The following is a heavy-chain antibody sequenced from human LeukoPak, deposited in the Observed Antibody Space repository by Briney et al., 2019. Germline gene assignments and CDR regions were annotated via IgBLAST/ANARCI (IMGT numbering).Heavy chain of an antibody. CDR2: IYTSGST. J-gene: IGHJ4*02. Sequence: SETLSLTCTVSGGSISSSSYYWSWIRQPAGKGLEWIGRIYTSGSTNYNPSLKSRVTMSVDTSKNQFSLKLSSVTAADTAVYYRAREPPAGYYYDSSGYSTSYYFDYWGQGTLVTVSS. CDR3: AREPPAGYYYDSSGYSTSYYFDY. D-gene: IGHD3-22*01. CDR1: GGSISSSSYY. V-gene: IGHV4-61*02.